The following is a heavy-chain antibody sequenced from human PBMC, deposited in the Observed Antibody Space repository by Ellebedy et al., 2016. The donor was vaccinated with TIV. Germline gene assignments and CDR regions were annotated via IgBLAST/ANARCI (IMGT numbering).Heavy chain of an antibody. D-gene: IGHD6-19*01. CDR1: GFTFSSYA. CDR3: ASRPGIAVAGPGDY. V-gene: IGHV3-23*01. CDR2: ISGSGGST. Sequence: GESLKISXAASGFTFSSYAMSWVRQAPGKGLEWVSAISGSGGSTYYADSVQGRFTISRDNSKNTLYLQMNSLRAEDTAVYYCASRPGIAVAGPGDYWGQGTLVTVS. J-gene: IGHJ4*02.